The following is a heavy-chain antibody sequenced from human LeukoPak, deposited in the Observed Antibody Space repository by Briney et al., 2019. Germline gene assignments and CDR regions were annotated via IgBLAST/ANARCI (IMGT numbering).Heavy chain of an antibody. CDR1: GYTFTGHS. J-gene: IGHJ4*02. D-gene: IGHD2-2*01. Sequence: ASVKVSCKASGYTFTGHSMHWVRQAPGQGLEWMGWINPNSGVANYAQKFQGRVTMTRDTSISTAYMELSSLRSDDTAVYYCARVGVEGASCYDYWGQGTLVTVSS. V-gene: IGHV1-2*02. CDR3: ARVGVEGASCYDY. CDR2: INPNSGVA.